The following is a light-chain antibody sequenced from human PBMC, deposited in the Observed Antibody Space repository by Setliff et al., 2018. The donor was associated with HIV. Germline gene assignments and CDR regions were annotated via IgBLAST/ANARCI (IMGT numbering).Light chain of an antibody. CDR2: EVS. V-gene: IGLV2-14*01. J-gene: IGLJ1*01. CDR3: SSYTSSGYV. Sequence: QSALTQPASVSGSPGQSITISCTGTSSDVGSYNSVPWFQQHPGKAPKLMIYEVSDRPSGVSNRFSGSNSGNTASLTISGLQAEDEADYYCSSYTSSGYVFGTGTKVTVL. CDR1: SSDVGSYNS.